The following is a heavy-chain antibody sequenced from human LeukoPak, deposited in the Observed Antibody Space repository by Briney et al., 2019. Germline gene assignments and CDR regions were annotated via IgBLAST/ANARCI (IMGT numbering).Heavy chain of an antibody. CDR2: IYYSGST. D-gene: IGHD4-11*01. J-gene: IGHJ5*02. Sequence: SETLSLTCTVSGGSISSYYWSWIRQPPGKGLEWIGYIYYSGSTNYNPSLKSRVTISVDTSKNQFSLKLSSVTAADTAVYYCARGPAGPIYGNFVFDPWGQGTLVTVSS. CDR3: ARGPAGPIYGNFVFDP. CDR1: GGSISSYY. V-gene: IGHV4-59*01.